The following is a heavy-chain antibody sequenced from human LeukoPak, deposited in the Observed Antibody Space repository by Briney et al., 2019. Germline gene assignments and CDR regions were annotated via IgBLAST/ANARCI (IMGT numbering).Heavy chain of an antibody. CDR2: ISGSGGST. V-gene: IGHV3-23*01. D-gene: IGHD6-19*01. CDR1: GFTFNNYA. CDR3: AKGWYSSGWYLDY. J-gene: IGHJ4*02. Sequence: GGSLRHSCAASGFTFNNYAMSWVRQAPGKGLEWVSAISGSGGSTYYADSVKGRFTISRDNSKNTLYLQMNSLRAEDTAVYYCAKGWYSSGWYLDYWGQGTLVTVSS.